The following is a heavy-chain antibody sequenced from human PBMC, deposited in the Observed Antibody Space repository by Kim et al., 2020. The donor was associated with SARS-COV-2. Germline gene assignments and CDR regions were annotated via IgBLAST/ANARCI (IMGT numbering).Heavy chain of an antibody. V-gene: IGHV3-23*01. D-gene: IGHD2-2*01. J-gene: IGHJ3*02. Sequence: DSVTGRFTISKNNSKNKLYRKRNSLRAEDTAVYYCAKDSAAMRAEAFDIWGQGTMVTVSS. CDR3: AKDSAAMRAEAFDI.